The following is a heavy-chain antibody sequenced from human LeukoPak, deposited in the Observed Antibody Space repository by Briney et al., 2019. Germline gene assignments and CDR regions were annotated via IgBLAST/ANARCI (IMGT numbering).Heavy chain of an antibody. CDR2: ISAYNGNT. D-gene: IGHD3-22*01. Sequence: ASVKVSCKASGYTFTSYGISWVRQAPGQGLERMGWISAYNGNTNYAQKLQGRVTMTTDTSTSTAYMELRSLRSDDTAVYYCATTYYYDSSGSPLEAFDIWGQGTMVTVSS. V-gene: IGHV1-18*01. CDR3: ATTYYYDSSGSPLEAFDI. J-gene: IGHJ3*02. CDR1: GYTFTSYG.